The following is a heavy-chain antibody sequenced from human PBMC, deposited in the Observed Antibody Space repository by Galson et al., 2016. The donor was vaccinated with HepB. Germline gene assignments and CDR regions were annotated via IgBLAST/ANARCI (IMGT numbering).Heavy chain of an antibody. D-gene: IGHD3-22*01. CDR1: GLSVNTYGTR. CDR3: AWTPMRGDGMDV. J-gene: IGHJ6*02. Sequence: PALVTPTQTLTLTCTLSGLSVNTYGTRVSWIRQPPGKALENLARIDWDDRKYYITSLKTRLTISKDTSKNQVVLTMTNLDPVDTGTYYCAWTPMRGDGMDVWGRGTTVTVSS. CDR2: IDWDDRK. V-gene: IGHV2-70*04.